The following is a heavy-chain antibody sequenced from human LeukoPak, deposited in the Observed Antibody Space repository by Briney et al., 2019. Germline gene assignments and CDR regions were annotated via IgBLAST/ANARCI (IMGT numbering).Heavy chain of an antibody. CDR1: RFTFNKYW. J-gene: IGHJ4*02. CDR3: ARVPAAGTQFDD. D-gene: IGHD6-13*01. Sequence: PGGSLRLSCTASRFTFNKYWMHWVRQAPGKGLVWVSRINIDASSIGYADSVKGRFTISRDNAKNTLYLQMNSLRAEDTAVYYCARVPAAGTQFDDWGQGTLVTVSS. V-gene: IGHV3-74*01. CDR2: INIDASSI.